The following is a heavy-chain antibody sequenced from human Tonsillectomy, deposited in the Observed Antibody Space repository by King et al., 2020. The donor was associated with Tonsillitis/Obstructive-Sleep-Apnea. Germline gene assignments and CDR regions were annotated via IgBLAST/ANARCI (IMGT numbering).Heavy chain of an antibody. V-gene: IGHV3-48*02. CDR3: VRESCSGGICSRDY. Sequence: VQLVESGGGLVQPGGSLRLSCAAFGFTFSSYSMNWVRQAPGKGLEWVSYISSDLTTIYYADSVRGRFTISRDNAKNSVYLQMNSLRDEDTAVYYCVRESCSGGICSRDYWGQGTLVTVSS. CDR2: ISSDLTTI. CDR1: GFTFSSYS. J-gene: IGHJ4*02. D-gene: IGHD2-8*02.